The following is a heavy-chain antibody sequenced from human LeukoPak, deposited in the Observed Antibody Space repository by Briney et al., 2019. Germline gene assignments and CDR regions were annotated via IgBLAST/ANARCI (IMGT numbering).Heavy chain of an antibody. D-gene: IGHD3-22*01. Sequence: SETLSLTCTVSGGSISTYYWSWIRQPPGKGLEWIGYIYSSGSTNYNPSLKSRVTISVDTSRNQFSLKLSSVTAADTAVYYCARQREYYESSGYYPFDYWGQGTLVTVSS. J-gene: IGHJ4*02. CDR2: IYSSGST. CDR1: GGSISTYY. CDR3: ARQREYYESSGYYPFDY. V-gene: IGHV4-59*08.